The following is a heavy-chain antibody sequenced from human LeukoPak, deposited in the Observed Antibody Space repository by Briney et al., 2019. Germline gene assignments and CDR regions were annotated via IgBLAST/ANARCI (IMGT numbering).Heavy chain of an antibody. CDR1: GFTVSSNY. J-gene: IGHJ4*02. Sequence: GGSLRLSCAASGFTVSSNYMSWVRQAPGKGLDWVSVIYSGGSTYYADSVKGRFTISRDNSKNTLYLQMNSLRAEDAAVYYCARESMVRGVTPRFGYWGQGTLVTVSS. D-gene: IGHD3-10*01. V-gene: IGHV3-66*01. CDR3: ARESMVRGVTPRFGY. CDR2: IYSGGST.